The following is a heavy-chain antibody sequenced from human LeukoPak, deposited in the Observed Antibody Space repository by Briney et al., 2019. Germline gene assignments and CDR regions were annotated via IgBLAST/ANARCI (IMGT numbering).Heavy chain of an antibody. D-gene: IGHD6-13*01. V-gene: IGHV3-66*01. CDR1: GFTVSSNY. CDR3: ARAKGSSSWYHY. Sequence: GGSLRLSCAASGFTVSSNYTSWVRQAPGKGLEWVSVIYSGGSTYYADSVKGRFTISRDNSKNTLYLQMNSLRAEDTAVYYCARAKGSSSWYHYWGQGTLVTVSS. J-gene: IGHJ4*02. CDR2: IYSGGST.